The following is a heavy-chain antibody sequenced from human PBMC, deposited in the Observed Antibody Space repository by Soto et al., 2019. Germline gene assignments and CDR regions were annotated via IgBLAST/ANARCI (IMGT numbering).Heavy chain of an antibody. CDR1: GFTFSDYY. CDR2: ISSSGSTI. CDR3: ARLRHTGYCSGGSCYFWFDP. Sequence: GGSLRLSCAASGFTFSDYYMSWIRQAPGKGLEWVSYISSSGSTIYYADSVKGRFTISRDNAKNSLYLQMNSLRAEDTAVYYCARLRHTGYCSGGSCYFWFDPWGQGTLVTVSS. D-gene: IGHD2-15*01. V-gene: IGHV3-11*01. J-gene: IGHJ5*02.